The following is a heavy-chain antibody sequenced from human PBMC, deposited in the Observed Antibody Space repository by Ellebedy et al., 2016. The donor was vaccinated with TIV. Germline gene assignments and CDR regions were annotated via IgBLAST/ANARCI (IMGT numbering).Heavy chain of an antibody. CDR2: IYYNGNT. V-gene: IGHV4-59*08. D-gene: IGHD3-10*01. Sequence: SETLSLXXTVSGGSISNYYWSRFRQPPGKRLEWIAYIYYNGNTNYNPSLKSRVTISVATSENQFSLRLTSVTAADTAVYYCARHFNSGTYPLDYWGPGTLVTVSS. CDR1: GGSISNYY. J-gene: IGHJ4*02. CDR3: ARHFNSGTYPLDY.